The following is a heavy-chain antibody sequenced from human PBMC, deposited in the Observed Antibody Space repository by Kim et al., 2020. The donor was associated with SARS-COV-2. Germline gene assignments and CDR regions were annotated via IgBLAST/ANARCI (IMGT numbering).Heavy chain of an antibody. Sequence: QKFQGRGTITADESTSTAYMELSSLRSEDTAVYYCARDPGDSSGWYNFDYWGQGTLVTVSS. CDR3: ARDPGDSSGWYNFDY. J-gene: IGHJ4*02. V-gene: IGHV1-69*01. D-gene: IGHD6-19*01.